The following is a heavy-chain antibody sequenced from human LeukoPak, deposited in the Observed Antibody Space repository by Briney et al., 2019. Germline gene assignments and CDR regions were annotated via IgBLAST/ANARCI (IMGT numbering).Heavy chain of an antibody. CDR1: GFTFDDYA. J-gene: IGHJ6*03. V-gene: IGHV3-9*01. D-gene: IGHD3-22*01. CDR2: ISWNSGSI. Sequence: GRSLRLSCAASGFTFDDYAMHWVRQAPGKGLEWVSGISWNSGSIGYADSVKGRFTISRDNAKNSLYLQMNSPRAEDTALYYCAKDDRYDRRAHMDVWGKGTTVTVSS. CDR3: AKDDRYDRRAHMDV.